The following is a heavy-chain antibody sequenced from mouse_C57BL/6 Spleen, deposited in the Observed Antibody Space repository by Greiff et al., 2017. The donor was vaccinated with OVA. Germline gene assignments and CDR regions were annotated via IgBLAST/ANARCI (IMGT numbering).Heavy chain of an antibody. D-gene: IGHD2-1*01. CDR2: INPNNGGT. J-gene: IGHJ3*01. CDR3: ARPYGNYQRGFAY. CDR1: GYTFTDYY. Sequence: VQLKHSGPELVKPGASVKISCKASGYTFTDYYMNWVKQSPGKSLEWIGDINPNNGGTSYNQKFKGKATLTVDKSSSTAYMELRSLTSEDSAVYYCARPYGNYQRGFAYWGQGTLVTVSA. V-gene: IGHV1-26*01.